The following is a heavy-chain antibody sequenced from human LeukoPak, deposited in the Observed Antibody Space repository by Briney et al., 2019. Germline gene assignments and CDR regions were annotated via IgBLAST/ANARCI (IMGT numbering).Heavy chain of an antibody. Sequence: GASVKVSCKASGYTFTSYGISWVRQAPGQGLEWMGWISAYNGNTNYAQKLQGRVTMTRNTSISTAYMELSSLRSEDTAVYYCARAKGINSSGYYLAGSFGYWGQGTLVTVSS. J-gene: IGHJ4*02. V-gene: IGHV1-18*01. CDR3: ARAKGINSSGYYLAGSFGY. D-gene: IGHD3-22*01. CDR1: GYTFTSYG. CDR2: ISAYNGNT.